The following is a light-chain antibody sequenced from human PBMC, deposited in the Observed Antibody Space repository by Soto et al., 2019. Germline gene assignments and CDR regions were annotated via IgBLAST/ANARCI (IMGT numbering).Light chain of an antibody. CDR2: RNN. V-gene: IGLV1-47*01. CDR1: SSNIGSNF. J-gene: IGLJ3*02. Sequence: QLVLTQPPSASGTPGQRVIISCSGSSSNIGSNFIYWYRHLPGTAPKLLIYRNNQRPSGVPDRFSGSKSGTSASLAISGLRSEDEADYYCASWDDSLSGWLFGGGTKVTVL. CDR3: ASWDDSLSGWL.